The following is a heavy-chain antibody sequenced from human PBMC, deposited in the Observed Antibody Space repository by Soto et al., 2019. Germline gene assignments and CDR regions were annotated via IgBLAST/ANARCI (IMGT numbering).Heavy chain of an antibody. D-gene: IGHD6-13*01. J-gene: IGHJ4*02. CDR2: ISYDGSNK. CDR1: GFTFSSYG. CDR3: AKGGYSSFDY. V-gene: IGHV3-30*18. Sequence: QVQLVESGGGVVQPGRSLRLSCAASGFTFSSYGMHWVRQAPGKGLEWVAVISYDGSNKYYADSVKGRFTISRDNSKNTLYLQMNRLRAEDTAVYYCAKGGYSSFDYWGQGTLVTVSS.